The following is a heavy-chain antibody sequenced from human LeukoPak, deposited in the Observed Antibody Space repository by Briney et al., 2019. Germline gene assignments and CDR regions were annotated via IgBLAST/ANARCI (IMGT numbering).Heavy chain of an antibody. Sequence: PGGSLRLSCAASGFTFSSYSTNWVRQAPGKGLEWVSSISSSSSYIYYADSVKGRFTISRDNAKNSLYLQMNSLRAEDTAVYYCARVGCSGGSCYLGEYDYWGQGTLVTVSS. V-gene: IGHV3-21*01. CDR2: ISSSSSYI. D-gene: IGHD2-15*01. CDR1: GFTFSSYS. J-gene: IGHJ4*02. CDR3: ARVGCSGGSCYLGEYDY.